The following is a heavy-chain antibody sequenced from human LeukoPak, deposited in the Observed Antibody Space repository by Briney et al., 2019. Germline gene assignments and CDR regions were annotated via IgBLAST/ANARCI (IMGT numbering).Heavy chain of an antibody. V-gene: IGHV4-59*01. CDR2: IYYSGIT. Sequence: SETLSLTCTVSGDSIISYYWNWIRQPPGKGLEWVGYIYYSGITNYNPSLESRVTMSINTSKNQISLKLTSVTAADTAVFYCARGEIITVPAANPHFQHWGQGTLVTVSS. D-gene: IGHD2-2*01. J-gene: IGHJ1*01. CDR3: ARGEIITVPAANPHFQH. CDR1: GDSIISYY.